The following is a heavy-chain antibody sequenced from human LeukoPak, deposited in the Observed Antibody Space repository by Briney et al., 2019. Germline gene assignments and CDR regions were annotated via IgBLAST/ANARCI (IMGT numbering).Heavy chain of an antibody. CDR2: IIPIFGTA. D-gene: IGHD4-17*01. V-gene: IGHV1-69*06. CDR1: GGTFSSYA. Sequence: WASVKVSCKASGGTFSSYAISWVRQAPGQGLEWMGGIIPIFGTANYAQKFQGRVTITADKSTSTAYMELSSLRSEDTAVYYCARVGDYGDYYWFDPWGQGTLVTVSS. CDR3: ARVGDYGDYYWFDP. J-gene: IGHJ5*02.